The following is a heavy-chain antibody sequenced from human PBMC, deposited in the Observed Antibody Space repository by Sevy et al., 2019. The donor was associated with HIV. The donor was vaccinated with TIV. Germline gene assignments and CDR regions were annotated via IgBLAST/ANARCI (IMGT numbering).Heavy chain of an antibody. D-gene: IGHD3-9*01. V-gene: IGHV3-30*18. Sequence: GGSLRLSCVVSGFTFTTSGMHWVRQAPGKGLEWVAVISYHGRDKFYADSVKGRFTISRDNSENILYLHMNSLRIEDTAVYYCAKDFTGYNGMDVWGQGTMVTVS. J-gene: IGHJ6*02. CDR2: ISYHGRDK. CDR1: GFTFTTSG. CDR3: AKDFTGYNGMDV.